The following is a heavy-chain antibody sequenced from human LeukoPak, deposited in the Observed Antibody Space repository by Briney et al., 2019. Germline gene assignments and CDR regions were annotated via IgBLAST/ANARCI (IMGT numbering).Heavy chain of an antibody. CDR1: GGSVSSGSYY. J-gene: IGHJ5*02. Sequence: SETLSHTCTVSGGSVSSGSYYWSWIRQPPGKGLEWIGYIYYSGSTNYNPSLKSRVTISVDTSKNQFSLKLSSVTAADTAVYYCAREVRFLEWLLNRFDPWGQGTLVTVSS. D-gene: IGHD3-3*01. CDR3: AREVRFLEWLLNRFDP. V-gene: IGHV4-61*01. CDR2: IYYSGST.